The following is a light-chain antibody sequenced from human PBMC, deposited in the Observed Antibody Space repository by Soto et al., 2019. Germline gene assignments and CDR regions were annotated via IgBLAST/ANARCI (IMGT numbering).Light chain of an antibody. CDR3: QQFHTYPVT. Sequence: IPMTQSPSSLSASVGDRVAITCQASQDISNFLNWYQQKPGRAPTLLIYDASSLESGVPSRFSGSESGTDFTLTISSLQAEDFATYYCQQFHTYPVTFGQGTRLEIK. CDR2: DAS. V-gene: IGKV1-13*02. CDR1: QDISNF. J-gene: IGKJ5*01.